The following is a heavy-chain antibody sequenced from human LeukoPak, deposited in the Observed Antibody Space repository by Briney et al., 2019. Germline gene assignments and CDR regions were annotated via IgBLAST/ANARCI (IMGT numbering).Heavy chain of an antibody. V-gene: IGHV4-31*03. CDR3: AREGVNYYDSSGYYAVY. D-gene: IGHD3-22*01. CDR2: IYYSGST. J-gene: IGHJ4*02. Sequence: SQTLSLTCTVSGGSISSGGYYWSWIRQHPGKGLEWIGYIYYSGSTYYNPSLKSRVTISVGTSKNQFSLKLSSVTAADTAVYYCAREGVNYYDSSGYYAVYWGQGTLVTVSS. CDR1: GGSISSGGYY.